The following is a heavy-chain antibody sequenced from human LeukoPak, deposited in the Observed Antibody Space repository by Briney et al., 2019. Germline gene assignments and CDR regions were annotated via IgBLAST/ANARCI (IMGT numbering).Heavy chain of an antibody. D-gene: IGHD2/OR15-2a*01. CDR1: GGSISSYY. J-gene: IGHJ4*02. CDR3: ARRGEYSDTFDY. V-gene: IGHV4-59*08. Sequence: PSETLSLTCTVSGGSISSYYWSWIRQPPGKGLEWIGYIYYSGSTNYNPSLKSRVTISVDTSKNQFSLKLCSVTAADTAVYYCARRGEYSDTFDYWGQGTLVTVSS. CDR2: IYYSGST.